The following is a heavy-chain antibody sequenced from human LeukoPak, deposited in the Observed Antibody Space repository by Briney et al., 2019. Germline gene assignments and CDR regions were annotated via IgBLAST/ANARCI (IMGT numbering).Heavy chain of an antibody. D-gene: IGHD3-3*01. CDR1: GGSISSGGYY. CDR3: AREIRFLEWCLDY. J-gene: IGHJ4*02. V-gene: IGHV4-31*03. CDR2: IYYSGST. Sequence: SQTLSLTCTVSGGSISSGGYYWSWIRQHPGKGLEWIGYIYYSGSTYYNPPLKSRVTISVDTSKNQFPLKLSSVTAADTAVYYCAREIRFLEWCLDYWGQGTLVTVSS.